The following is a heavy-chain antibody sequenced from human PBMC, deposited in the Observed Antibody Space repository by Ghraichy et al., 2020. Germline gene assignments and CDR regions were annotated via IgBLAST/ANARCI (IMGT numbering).Heavy chain of an antibody. J-gene: IGHJ4*02. CDR3: AKTVIASSGSYYPFDY. CDR1: GFTFSSYA. D-gene: IGHD1-26*01. V-gene: IGHV3-23*01. CDR2: ISGSGDST. Sequence: GGSLRLSCAASGFTFSSYAMSWVRQAPGKGLEWVSVISGSGDSTKYADSVKCRFTISRDNSKNTLYLQMSSLRAEDMAIYYCAKTVIASSGSYYPFDYWGQGTLVTVSS.